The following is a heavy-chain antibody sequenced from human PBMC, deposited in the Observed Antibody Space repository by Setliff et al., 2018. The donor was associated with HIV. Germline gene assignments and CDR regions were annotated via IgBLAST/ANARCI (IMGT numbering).Heavy chain of an antibody. CDR3: ARDRSDYDILTGWNWFDP. Sequence: GGSLRLSCEASKFIFSNFEMHWVRQTPGKGLEWLSYISGSGTTKYYAESVKGRFTISRDNAKDSLYLQMNTLRAEDTAVYYCARDRSDYDILTGWNWFDPWGQGTLVTVSS. CDR1: KFIFSNFE. V-gene: IGHV3-48*03. J-gene: IGHJ5*02. CDR2: ISGSGTTK. D-gene: IGHD3-9*01.